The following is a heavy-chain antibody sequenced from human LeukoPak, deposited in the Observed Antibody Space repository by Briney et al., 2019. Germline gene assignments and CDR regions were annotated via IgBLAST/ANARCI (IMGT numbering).Heavy chain of an antibody. Sequence: SETLSLTCTVSGGSISSYYWSWIRQPPGKGLEWIGYIYYSGSTNYNPSLKSRVTISVDTSKNQFSLKMTSVTAADTAIYYCARHTWQWLPFDGWGQGTQVTISS. J-gene: IGHJ4*02. CDR3: ARHTWQWLPFDG. V-gene: IGHV4-59*12. CDR2: IYYSGST. CDR1: GGSISSYY. D-gene: IGHD5-12*01.